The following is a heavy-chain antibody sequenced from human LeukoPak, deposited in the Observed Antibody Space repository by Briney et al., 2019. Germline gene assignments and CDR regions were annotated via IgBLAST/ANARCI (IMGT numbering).Heavy chain of an antibody. J-gene: IGHJ4*02. Sequence: ASVKVSCKASGYTFTSYSISWVRQAPGQGLEWMGWISAYNGNTIYAQKVKGRVTMTTDTSTSTAYMELRSLRSDDTAVYYCARGLGGSGSYFLTFDYWGQGTLVTVSS. CDR2: ISAYNGNT. V-gene: IGHV1-18*01. CDR1: GYTFTSYS. D-gene: IGHD1-26*01. CDR3: ARGLGGSGSYFLTFDY.